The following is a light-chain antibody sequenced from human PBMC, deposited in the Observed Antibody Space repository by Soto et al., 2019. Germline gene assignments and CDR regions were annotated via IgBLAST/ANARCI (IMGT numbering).Light chain of an antibody. CDR1: SSDVGSYNL. V-gene: IGLV2-23*02. CDR3: CSYAVTSTYV. J-gene: IGLJ1*01. Sequence: QSVLTQPASVSGSPGQSITISCTGTSSDVGSYNLVSWYQQHPGKAPKLMIYEVSKRPSGVSNRFSGSKSGNTASLTISGLQAEDEADYYCCSYAVTSTYVFVTGTMVTVL. CDR2: EVS.